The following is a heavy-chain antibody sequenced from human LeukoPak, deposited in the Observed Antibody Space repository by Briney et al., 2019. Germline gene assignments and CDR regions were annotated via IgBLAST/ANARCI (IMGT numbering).Heavy chain of an antibody. Sequence: GESLKISCKGSGYSFTSYWIGWVRQMLGKGLEWVGIIYPDWPDTSSSPSFQDQVTISADKSISTAYRQWSSLKASDTAMYYCARHYPGSDYFIDYSGQGTLVTVSS. CDR1: GYSFTSYW. V-gene: IGHV5-51*01. CDR3: ARHYPGSDYFIDY. CDR2: IYPDWPDT. J-gene: IGHJ4*02. D-gene: IGHD4-17*01.